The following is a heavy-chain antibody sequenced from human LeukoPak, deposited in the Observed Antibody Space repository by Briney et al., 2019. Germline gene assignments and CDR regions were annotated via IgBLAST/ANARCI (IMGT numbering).Heavy chain of an antibody. CDR2: INHSGST. V-gene: IGHV4-34*01. CDR3: ARDAAITGIWFDP. J-gene: IGHJ5*02. Sequence: PSETLSLTCAVYGGSFSGYYWSWIRQPPGKGLEWIGEINHSGSTNYNPSLKSRVTISVDTSKNQFSLKLSSVTAADPAVYYCARDAAITGIWFDPWGQGTLVTVSS. D-gene: IGHD1-20*01. CDR1: GGSFSGYY.